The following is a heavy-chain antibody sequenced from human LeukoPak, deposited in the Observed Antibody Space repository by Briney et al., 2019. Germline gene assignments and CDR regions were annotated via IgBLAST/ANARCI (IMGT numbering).Heavy chain of an antibody. CDR1: GFTSSSYA. CDR2: IWYDDGSNK. J-gene: IGHJ4*02. V-gene: IGHV3-33*01. CDR3: ATLRLYGSGSYSSSW. D-gene: IGHD3-10*01. Sequence: GGSLRLTCAASGFTSSSYALHWVRQAPGKGLERVAVIWYDDGSNKYYADSVKGRFTISRDNSKNTLYLQMNSLRAEDTAVYYCATLRLYGSGSYSSSWWGQGTLVTVSS.